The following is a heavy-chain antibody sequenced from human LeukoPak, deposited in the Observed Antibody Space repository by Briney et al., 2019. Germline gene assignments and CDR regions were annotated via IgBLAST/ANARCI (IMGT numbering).Heavy chain of an antibody. CDR1: GYTFTSYY. D-gene: IGHD3-22*01. CDR3: ASGYYYDSSGYYYDFDY. Sequence: ASVKVSCKASGYTFTSYYMHWVRQAPGQGLEWMGIINPSGGSTSYAQKFQGRVTMTRDMSTSTVYMELSSLRSEDTAVYYCASGYYYDSSGYYYDFDYWGQGTLVTVSS. J-gene: IGHJ4*02. CDR2: INPSGGST. V-gene: IGHV1-46*01.